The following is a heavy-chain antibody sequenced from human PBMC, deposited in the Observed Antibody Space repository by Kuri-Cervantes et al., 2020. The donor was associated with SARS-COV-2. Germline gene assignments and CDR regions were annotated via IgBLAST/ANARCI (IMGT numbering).Heavy chain of an antibody. J-gene: IGHJ4*02. CDR2: IYHSGST. CDR3: ARGLRGVVPAAITVDY. D-gene: IGHD2-2*01. CDR1: GGSISSGGYA. Sequence: LRLSCAVSGGSISSGGYAWSWIRQPPGKGLEWIGYIYHSGSTNYNPSLKSRVTISVDTSKNQFSLKLSSVTAADTAVYYCARGLRGVVPAAITVDYWGQGTLVTVSS. V-gene: IGHV4-30-2*01.